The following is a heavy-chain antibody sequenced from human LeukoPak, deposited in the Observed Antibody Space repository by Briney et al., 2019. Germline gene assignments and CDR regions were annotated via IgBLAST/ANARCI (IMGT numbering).Heavy chain of an antibody. CDR3: AKDRDCSSTSSYARNAIDP. J-gene: IGHJ5*02. Sequence: PGGSLRLSCAASGFTFSSYAMSWVRQAPGKGLEWVSAISGSGGSTYYADSVKGRFTISRDNSKNTLYLQMNSLRAEDTAVYYCAKDRDCSSTSSYARNAIDPWGQGTLVTVSS. CDR2: ISGSGGST. D-gene: IGHD2-2*01. V-gene: IGHV3-23*01. CDR1: GFTFSSYA.